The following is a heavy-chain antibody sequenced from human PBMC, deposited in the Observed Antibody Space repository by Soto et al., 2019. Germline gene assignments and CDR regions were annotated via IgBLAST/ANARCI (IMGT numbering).Heavy chain of an antibody. J-gene: IGHJ6*03. CDR2: ISGSGGST. V-gene: IGHV3-23*01. CDR3: AKDGEYCSSISCYNDYYYYYMDV. D-gene: IGHD2-2*02. Sequence: EVQLLESGGGLVQPGGSLRLSCAASGFTFSSYAMSWVRQAPGKGLEWVSAISGSGGSTYYADSVKGRFTISSDNSKNPLYLQMNSRRAEDTSVYYCAKDGEYCSSISCYNDYYYYYMDVWGKGTTVTVSS. CDR1: GFTFSSYA.